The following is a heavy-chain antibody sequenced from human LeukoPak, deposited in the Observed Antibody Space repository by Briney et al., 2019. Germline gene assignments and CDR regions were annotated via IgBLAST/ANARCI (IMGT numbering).Heavy chain of an antibody. Sequence: SETLSLTCAVYGGSFSGYYWSWIRQPPGKGLEWIGEINHSGSTNYNPSLKSRVTISVDTSKNQFSLKLSSVTAADTAVYYCARHRIVGATFPSRRYYFDYWGQGTLVTVSS. J-gene: IGHJ4*02. V-gene: IGHV4-34*01. CDR2: INHSGST. CDR3: ARHRIVGATFPSRRYYFDY. CDR1: GGSFSGYY. D-gene: IGHD1-26*01.